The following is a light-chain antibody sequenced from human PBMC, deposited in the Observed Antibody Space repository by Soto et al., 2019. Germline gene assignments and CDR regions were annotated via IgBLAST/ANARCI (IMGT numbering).Light chain of an antibody. Sequence: QSALTQPPSASGSPGQSVTISCTGTSSAVGGYNYVSWYPQHPGKAPKLMIYEVSKRPSGVPDRFSGSKSGNTASLPVSGLQAEDEADYYCSSYAGSNNVVFGGGTKVTVL. CDR2: EVS. J-gene: IGLJ2*01. V-gene: IGLV2-8*01. CDR1: SSAVGGYNY. CDR3: SSYAGSNNVV.